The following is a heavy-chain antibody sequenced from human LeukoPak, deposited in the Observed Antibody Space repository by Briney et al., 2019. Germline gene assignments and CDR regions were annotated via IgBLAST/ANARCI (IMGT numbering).Heavy chain of an antibody. CDR2: IYYSGNT. D-gene: IGHD2-15*01. V-gene: IGHV4-59*01. CDR3: ARLVAPPRNYFDC. CDR1: GVAISSYY. J-gene: IGHJ4*02. Sequence: KPSETLSLTCTVSGVAISSYYWSWIRQSPGKGLEWIGYIYYSGNTNYNPSLKSRVTMSLDTSRNQFSLKLSSLTAADTAVYYCARLVAPPRNYFDCWGQGSLVTVSS.